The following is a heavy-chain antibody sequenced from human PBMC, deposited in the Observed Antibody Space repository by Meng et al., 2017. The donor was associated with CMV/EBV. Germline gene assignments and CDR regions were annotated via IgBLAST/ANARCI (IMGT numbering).Heavy chain of an antibody. CDR3: ARLLVGDSSGYYFPRYYYYGMDV. CDR2: MNPNSGNT. CDR1: GYTFTSYD. D-gene: IGHD3-22*01. Sequence: ASVKVSCKASGYTFTSYDINWVRQATGQGLEWMGWMNPNSGNTGYAQKFQGRVTMTRNTSISTAYMELSSLRSEDTAVYYCARLLVGDSSGYYFPRYYYYGMDVWGQGTTVTVSS. V-gene: IGHV1-8*01. J-gene: IGHJ6*02.